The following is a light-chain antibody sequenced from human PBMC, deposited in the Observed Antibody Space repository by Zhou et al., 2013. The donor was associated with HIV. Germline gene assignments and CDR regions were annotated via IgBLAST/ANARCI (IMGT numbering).Light chain of an antibody. CDR3: QQCHRPYT. CDR2: EAS. Sequence: DIQLTQSPSFLSASVGDRVTITCRASQGINSYLAWYQQKPGKAPKLLIYEASNLESGVPSRFSGSRSGTEFTLTISSLQPDDFAIYFCQQCHRPYTFGQGTKLEIK. J-gene: IGKJ2*01. CDR1: QGINSY. V-gene: IGKV1-9*01.